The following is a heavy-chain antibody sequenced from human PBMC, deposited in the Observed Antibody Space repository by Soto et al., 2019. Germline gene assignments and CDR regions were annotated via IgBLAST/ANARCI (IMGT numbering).Heavy chain of an antibody. Sequence: GGSLRLSCGASGFTFNNYWIHWVRQAPGKGLVWVSRIKYDATSTNYADSVKGRFSISRDNAKNTVYLQMSSLRGDDTAVYYCARGALGSYYFDYWGQGTLVTVSS. J-gene: IGHJ4*02. CDR2: IKYDATST. V-gene: IGHV3-74*01. D-gene: IGHD3-16*01. CDR1: GFTFNNYW. CDR3: ARGALGSYYFDY.